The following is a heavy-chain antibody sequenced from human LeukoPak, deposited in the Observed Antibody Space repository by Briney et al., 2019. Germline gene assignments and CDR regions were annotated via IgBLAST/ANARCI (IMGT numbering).Heavy chain of an antibody. V-gene: IGHV4-39*01. D-gene: IGHD5-24*01. J-gene: IGHJ3*02. CDR3: ASLEAMAEDAFDI. Sequence: SETLSLTCTVSGGSISSSSYYWGWIRQPPGKGLEWIGSIYYSGSTYYNPSLKSRVTISVATSKNQFSLKLSSVTAADTAVYYCASLEAMAEDAFDIWGQGTMVTVSS. CDR1: GGSISSSSYY. CDR2: IYYSGST.